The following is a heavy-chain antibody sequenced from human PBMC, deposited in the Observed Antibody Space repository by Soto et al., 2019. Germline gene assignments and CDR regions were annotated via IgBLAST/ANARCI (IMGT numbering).Heavy chain of an antibody. V-gene: IGHV4-59*08. CDR1: GGSISSYY. Sequence: SETLSLTCTVSGGSISSYYWSWIRQPPGKGLEWIGYIYYSGSTNYNPSLKSRVTISVDTSKNQFSLKLSSVTAADTAVYYCARGRHIAARHHDYWGQGTLVTVSS. CDR3: ARGRHIAARHHDY. D-gene: IGHD6-6*01. CDR2: IYYSGST. J-gene: IGHJ4*02.